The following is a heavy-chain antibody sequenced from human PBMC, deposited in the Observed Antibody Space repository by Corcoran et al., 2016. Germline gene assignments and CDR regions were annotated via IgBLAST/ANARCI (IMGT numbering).Heavy chain of an antibody. V-gene: IGHV3-15*07. J-gene: IGHJ4*02. Sequence: EVQLVESGGGLVKPGGSLRLSCAASGFTFSNAWMNWVRQAPGKGLEWVGRIKSKTDGGTTDYAAPVKGRFTISRDDSKNTLYLQMNSLKTEDTAVYYCTTLYSSSWSPLNDYWGQGTLVTVSS. CDR3: TTLYSSSWSPLNDY. CDR2: IKSKTDGGTT. D-gene: IGHD6-13*01. CDR1: GFTFSNAW.